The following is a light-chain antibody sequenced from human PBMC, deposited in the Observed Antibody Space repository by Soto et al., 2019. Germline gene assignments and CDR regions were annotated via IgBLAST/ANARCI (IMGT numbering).Light chain of an antibody. J-gene: IGKJ1*01. Sequence: DIPMTQSPSTLSASVGDRVTITCRASQYISSWLAWYQQKPGKAPKLLIYKASSLESGVPSRFSGSGSGTEFTLTISSLQPDDFATYYCQQYNSQRTFGQGTRLEIK. CDR1: QYISSW. V-gene: IGKV1-5*03. CDR2: KAS. CDR3: QQYNSQRT.